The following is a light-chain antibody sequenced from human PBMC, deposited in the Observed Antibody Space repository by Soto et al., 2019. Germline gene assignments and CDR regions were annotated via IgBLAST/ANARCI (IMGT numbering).Light chain of an antibody. J-gene: IGLJ1*01. Sequence: QSALTQPRSVSGSPGQSVTISCTGTSSDVGGYNYVSWYQQHPGKAPKLKNYDVSKRPSGVPDRFSGSKSGNTASLTISGLQAEDEADYYCCSYAGSYSYVFGTGTKVTVL. CDR2: DVS. V-gene: IGLV2-11*01. CDR1: SSDVGGYNY. CDR3: CSYAGSYSYV.